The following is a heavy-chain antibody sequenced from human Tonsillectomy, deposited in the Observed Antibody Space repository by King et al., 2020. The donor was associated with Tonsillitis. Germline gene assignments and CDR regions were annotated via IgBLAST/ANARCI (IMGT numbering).Heavy chain of an antibody. J-gene: IGHJ4*02. CDR1: GFTLNNAW. CDR3: TADLPGLGFGELEY. Sequence: VQLVESGGDLVKPGGSLRLSCAAFGFTLNNAWMTWVRQAPGKGREWVGRFKGGGWTTDYAAPVEGRFSISRDDSKNTLYLQMNSLTTEDTAVYYCTADLPGLGFGELEYWGQGNLVTVSS. V-gene: IGHV3-15*01. D-gene: IGHD3-10*01. CDR2: FKGGGWTT.